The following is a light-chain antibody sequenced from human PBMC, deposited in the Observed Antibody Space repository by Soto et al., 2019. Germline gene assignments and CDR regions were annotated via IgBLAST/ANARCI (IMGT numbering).Light chain of an antibody. V-gene: IGKV3-11*01. J-gene: IGKJ3*01. CDR3: QHRNNRPFS. CDR2: GAS. CDR1: QSFRGL. Sequence: EVVLTQSPVTLSLSPGERATLSCRASQSFRGLLAWYQQKPGQAPRLLIYGASSRATGITARFSGSGSGTDFTLTISSLEPEDFAVYYCQHRNNRPFSFGPGTKVDI.